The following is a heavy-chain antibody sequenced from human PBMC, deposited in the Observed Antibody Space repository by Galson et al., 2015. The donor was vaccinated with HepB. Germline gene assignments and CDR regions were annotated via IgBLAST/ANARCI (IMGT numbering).Heavy chain of an antibody. CDR1: GFTFSSYW. V-gene: IGHV3-7*03. J-gene: IGHJ4*02. Sequence: SLRLSCAASGFTFSSYWMSWVRQAPGKGLEWVANIKQDGSEKYYVDSVKGRFTISRDNAKNSLYLQMNSLRAEDTAVYYCARGRGTIFGVVIIPSYFDYWGQGTLVTVSS. CDR2: IKQDGSEK. D-gene: IGHD3-3*01. CDR3: ARGRGTIFGVVIIPSYFDY.